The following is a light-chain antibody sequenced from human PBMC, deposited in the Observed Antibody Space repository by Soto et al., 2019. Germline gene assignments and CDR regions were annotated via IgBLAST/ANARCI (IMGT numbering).Light chain of an antibody. CDR3: QQRSNPIT. CDR1: KSVTSY. J-gene: IGKJ5*01. Sequence: ETVLTQSPATLSLSPGEKATLSCRASKSVTSYLEWYQQKPAQAPRIPIYAASNRATGIPARLSGSGSGTDFTLTISVLEPEDFAVYYCQQRSNPITFGQGTRMEIK. CDR2: AAS. V-gene: IGKV3-11*01.